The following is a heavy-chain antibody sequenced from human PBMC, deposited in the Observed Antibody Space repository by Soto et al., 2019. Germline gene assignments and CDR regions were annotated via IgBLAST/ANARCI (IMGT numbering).Heavy chain of an antibody. D-gene: IGHD6-25*01. Sequence: QVQLVQSEGEVRQPGASVKVSCKTSGYTFSSYGIIWVRQAPGQGLEWMGCISPNSGDTRYAQNLQGRVTMTTDTSTTTAYMEMRGLTAVGTAVSYCAGELWTGSGSHDVFDYWGLGALVTVSS. J-gene: IGHJ4*02. CDR2: ISPNSGDT. CDR1: GYTFSSYG. V-gene: IGHV1-18*01. CDR3: AGELWTGSGSHDVFDY.